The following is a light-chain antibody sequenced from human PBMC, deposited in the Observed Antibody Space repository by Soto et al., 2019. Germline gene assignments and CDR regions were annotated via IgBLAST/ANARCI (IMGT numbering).Light chain of an antibody. Sequence: EIVLTQSPGTLSLSPGERATLSCRASQSVNRRYLAWYQQKPGQAPRLLIYGASSRATGIPDRFSGTGSGTDFALIINRLEPEDFAVYYCQQYGSSPYTFGLGTKLAIK. V-gene: IGKV3-20*01. CDR3: QQYGSSPYT. CDR1: QSVNRRY. J-gene: IGKJ2*01. CDR2: GAS.